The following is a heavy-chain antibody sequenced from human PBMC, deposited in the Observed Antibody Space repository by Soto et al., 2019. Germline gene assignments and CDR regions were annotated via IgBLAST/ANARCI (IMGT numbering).Heavy chain of an antibody. CDR2: ISSSSSYI. CDR1: GFTFSSYS. Sequence: PGGSLRLSCAASGFTFSSYSMNWVRQAPGKGLEWVSSISSSSSYISYADSVKGRLTISRDNAKNSLYLQMNSLRAEDTAVYYCARDWSAWQWLLPTSYWGQGTLVTVSP. V-gene: IGHV3-21*01. D-gene: IGHD6-19*01. CDR3: ARDWSAWQWLLPTSY. J-gene: IGHJ4*02.